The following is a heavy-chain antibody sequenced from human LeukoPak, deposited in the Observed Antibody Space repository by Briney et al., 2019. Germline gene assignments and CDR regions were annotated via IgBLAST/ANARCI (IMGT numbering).Heavy chain of an antibody. CDR1: GGSISRYY. D-gene: IGHD5-12*01. Sequence: SETLSLTCTVSGGSISRYYWTWIRQPPGKGLEWIGYIYYSGSTNYNPSLTSRVTISVDTSKNQFSLKLSSVTAADTAVYYCARLSYSGYDFDYWGQGTLVTVSS. V-gene: IGHV4-59*01. CDR2: IYYSGST. CDR3: ARLSYSGYDFDY. J-gene: IGHJ4*02.